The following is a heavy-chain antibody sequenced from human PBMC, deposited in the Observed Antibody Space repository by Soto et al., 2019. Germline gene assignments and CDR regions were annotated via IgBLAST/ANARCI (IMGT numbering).Heavy chain of an antibody. V-gene: IGHV1-8*01. J-gene: IGHJ5*02. CDR2: MNPGSGDT. CDR3: ARIELSGSLNWFDT. Sequence: ASVKVSCKASGYSFTNNDVTWVRQATGQGLEWMGWMNPGSGDTGYAQKFQGRVTMTRDISIATAYMELSSLRSDDTAIYYCARIELSGSLNWFDTWGQGTRFTVSA. D-gene: IGHD3-10*01. CDR1: GYSFTNND.